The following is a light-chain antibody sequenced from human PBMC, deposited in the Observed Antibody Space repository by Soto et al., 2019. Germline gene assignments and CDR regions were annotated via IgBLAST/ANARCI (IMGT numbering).Light chain of an antibody. V-gene: IGKV3-20*01. Sequence: EVVLTQSPGTLSLSPGERATLSCRASQSVSSNYLAWYQQKPGQAPRLLIYDASNRATGIPDRFSGSGSGTDFTLTISRLEPEDFAMYYCQQYGSSPGTF. J-gene: IGKJ1*01. CDR3: QQYGSSPGT. CDR2: DAS. CDR1: QSVSSNY.